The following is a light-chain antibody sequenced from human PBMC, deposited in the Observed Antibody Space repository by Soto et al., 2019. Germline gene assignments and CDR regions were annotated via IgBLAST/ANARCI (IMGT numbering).Light chain of an antibody. CDR1: QDISNY. J-gene: IGKJ1*01. V-gene: IGKV1-33*01. CDR3: QQYDNLPWT. Sequence: DIQMTQSPSSLSASVGDRVTITCQASQDISNYLNWYQQKPGKAPKLLIYDASNLETGVPSRFSGRGSGTEFTFTISSLQPEDIATYYCQQYDNLPWTFGQGTKVEIK. CDR2: DAS.